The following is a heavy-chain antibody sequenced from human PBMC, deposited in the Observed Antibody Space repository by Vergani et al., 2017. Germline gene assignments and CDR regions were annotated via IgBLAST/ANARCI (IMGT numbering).Heavy chain of an antibody. CDR3: ASWRANWGSTDY. Sequence: QLQLQESGPGLVKPSETLSLTCTVSGGSISSSSYYWGWIRQPPGKGLEWIGRIYYSGSTYYNPSLKSRVTISVDTSKNQFSLKLSSVTAADTAVYYCASWRANWGSTDYWGQGTLVTVSS. J-gene: IGHJ4*02. V-gene: IGHV4-39*01. CDR2: IYYSGST. D-gene: IGHD7-27*01. CDR1: GGSISSSSYY.